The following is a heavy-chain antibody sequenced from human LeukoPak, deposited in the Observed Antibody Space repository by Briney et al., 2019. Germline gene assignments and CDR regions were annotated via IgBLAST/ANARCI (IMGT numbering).Heavy chain of an antibody. J-gene: IGHJ4*02. D-gene: IGHD6-19*01. CDR2: LWYGGSNK. V-gene: IGHV3-33*01. Sequence: PGGPLRLSCAASGFTFSSFRMLWQPHAPGKGGVWGVDLWYGGSNKYYADHVKGRFTSCRDNSKDTLYLQMNSLRGEDTAVCYCARDRIAVARRVFDYWGQGTLVTVSS. CDR1: GFTFSSFR. CDR3: ARDRIAVARRVFDY.